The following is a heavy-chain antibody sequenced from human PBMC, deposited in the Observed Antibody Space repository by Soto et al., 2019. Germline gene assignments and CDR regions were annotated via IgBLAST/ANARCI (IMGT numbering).Heavy chain of an antibody. Sequence: QVQLVESGGGVVQTGRSLRLSCAASGFTFNNYGMHWVRQAPGKGLEWVAVISHDGSNKYYADSVKDRFTISRDNSKNTLYLQMNSLRDEDTAVYYCAKDLPAWLPSPASSRYWGQGTLVTVSS. V-gene: IGHV3-30*18. CDR3: AKDLPAWLPSPASSRY. CDR1: GFTFNNYG. D-gene: IGHD3-22*01. CDR2: ISHDGSNK. J-gene: IGHJ4*02.